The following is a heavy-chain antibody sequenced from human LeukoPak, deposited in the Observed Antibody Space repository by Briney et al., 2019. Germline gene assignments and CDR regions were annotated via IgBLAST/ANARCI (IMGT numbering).Heavy chain of an antibody. CDR3: ARDWDYYDSSGYYPAVDY. V-gene: IGHV3-21*01. D-gene: IGHD3-22*01. Sequence: GGSLRLSCAASGFTFSSYSMNWVRQAPGKGLEWVSSISSSSSYIYYADSVKGRFTISRDNAKNSLYLQMNSLRAEDTAVHYCARDWDYYDSSGYYPAVDYWGQGTLVTVSS. J-gene: IGHJ4*02. CDR1: GFTFSSYS. CDR2: ISSSSSYI.